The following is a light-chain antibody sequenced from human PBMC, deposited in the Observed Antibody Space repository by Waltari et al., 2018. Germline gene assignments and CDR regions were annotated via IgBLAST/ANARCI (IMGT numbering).Light chain of an antibody. Sequence: QSVLTQSPSASGTPGQRVTISCSGSRSNIGSNYVFWYQQLPGTAPNLLIYRNNQRPSGVPCRFSGSKSGTSASLAIFGLRSEDDADYFCAAWDDSLSGPVFGGGTKLTVL. CDR2: RNN. CDR1: RSNIGSNY. J-gene: IGLJ3*02. CDR3: AAWDDSLSGPV. V-gene: IGLV1-47*01.